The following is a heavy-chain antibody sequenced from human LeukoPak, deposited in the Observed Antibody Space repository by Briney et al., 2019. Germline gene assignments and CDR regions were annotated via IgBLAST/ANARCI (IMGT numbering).Heavy chain of an antibody. J-gene: IGHJ5*02. CDR3: ARVYYYGSGKFNWFDP. CDR1: GYTFTSYG. CDR2: ISAYNGNT. V-gene: IGHV1-18*01. D-gene: IGHD3-10*01. Sequence: ASVKVSCKAPGYTFTSYGISWVRQAPGQGLEWMGWISAYNGNTNYAQKLQGRVTMTTDTSTSTAYMELRSLRSDDTAVYYCARVYYYGSGKFNWFDPWGQGTLVTVSS.